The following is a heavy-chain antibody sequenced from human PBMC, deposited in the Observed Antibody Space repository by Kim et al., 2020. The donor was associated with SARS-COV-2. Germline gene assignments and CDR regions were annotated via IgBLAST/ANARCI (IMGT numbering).Heavy chain of an antibody. J-gene: IGHJ4*02. Sequence: SETLSLTCTVSGGSNSSGGYYWSWIRQHPGKGLEWIGYIYYSGSTYYNPSLKSRVAISVDTSKNQFSLKLSSVTAADTAVYYCASGGVTTYSNYGYWGQGTLVTVSS. V-gene: IGHV4-31*03. D-gene: IGHD4-4*01. CDR1: GGSNSSGGYY. CDR3: ASGGVTTYSNYGY. CDR2: IYYSGST.